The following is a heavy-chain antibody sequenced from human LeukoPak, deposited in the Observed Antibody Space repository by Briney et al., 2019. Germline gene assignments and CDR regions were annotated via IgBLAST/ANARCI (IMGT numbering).Heavy chain of an antibody. CDR1: GFTFSSYS. J-gene: IGHJ4*02. Sequence: GGSLRLSCAASGFTFSSYSMNWVRQAPGKGLEWVSSISSSSYIYYADSVKGRFTISRDNAKNSLYLQMNSLRAEDTAVYYCARALRRDGYPFDCWGQGTLVTVSS. D-gene: IGHD5-24*01. CDR2: ISSSSYI. CDR3: ARALRRDGYPFDC. V-gene: IGHV3-21*01.